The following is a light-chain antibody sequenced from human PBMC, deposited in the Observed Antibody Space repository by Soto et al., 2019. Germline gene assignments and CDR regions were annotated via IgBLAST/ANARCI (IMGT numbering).Light chain of an antibody. CDR2: TDN. J-gene: IGLJ2*01. Sequence: QSVLTQPPSASGTPGQRVTISCSGSSSNIASNTVNWYQQLPGTAPKVLMYTDNQRPSGVPDRFSGSKSGTSASLAISGLQSEDEADYYCAVWDASLNGVVFGGGTQLTVL. CDR3: AVWDASLNGVV. CDR1: SSNIASNT. V-gene: IGLV1-44*01.